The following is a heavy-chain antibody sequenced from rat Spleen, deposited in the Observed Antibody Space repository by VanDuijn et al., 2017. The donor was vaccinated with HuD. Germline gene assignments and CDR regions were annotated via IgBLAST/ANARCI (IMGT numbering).Heavy chain of an antibody. D-gene: IGHD4-6*01. CDR3: ARGTYFRH. J-gene: IGHJ2*01. CDR1: GFTFSSFP. CDR2: ISHDGDGS. V-gene: IGHV5-29*01. Sequence: EVQLVESGGGLVQPGRSLKLSCAASGFTFSSFPMAWVRQAPTKGLEWVATISHDGDGSYYRDSVKGRFTISRDNAKSTLYLQMDSLGSEDTATYYCARGTYFRHWGQGVMVTVSS.